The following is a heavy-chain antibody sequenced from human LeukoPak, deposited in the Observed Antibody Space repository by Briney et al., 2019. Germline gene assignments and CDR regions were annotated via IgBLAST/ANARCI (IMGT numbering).Heavy chain of an antibody. CDR1: GFTFSSYA. J-gene: IGHJ4*02. D-gene: IGHD3-9*01. V-gene: IGHV3-23*01. CDR3: VGDDILTGYYSGDY. CDR2: ISGSGGST. Sequence: GSLRLSCAASGFTFSSYAMSWVRQAPGKGLEWVSAISGSGGSTYYADSVKGRFTISRDNSKNTLYLQMNSLRAEDTAVYYCVGDDILTGYYSGDYWGQGTLLTVSS.